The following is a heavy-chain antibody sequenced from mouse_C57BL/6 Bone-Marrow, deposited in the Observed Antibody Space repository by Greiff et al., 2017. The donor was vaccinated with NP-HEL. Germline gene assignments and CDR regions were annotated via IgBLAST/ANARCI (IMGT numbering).Heavy chain of an antibody. Sequence: VQLQESGAELARPGASVKLSCKASGYTFTSYGISWVKQRTGQGLEWIGEIYPRSGNTYYNEKLKGKATLTADKSSSTAYMELRSLTSEDSAVYFCARRGGWYIDVWGTGTAVTVSS. D-gene: IGHD1-1*02. CDR2: IYPRSGNT. CDR3: ARRGGWYIDV. J-gene: IGHJ1*03. V-gene: IGHV1-81*01. CDR1: GYTFTSYG.